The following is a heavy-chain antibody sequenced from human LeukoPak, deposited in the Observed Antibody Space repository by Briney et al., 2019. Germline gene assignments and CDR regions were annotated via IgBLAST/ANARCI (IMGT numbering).Heavy chain of an antibody. CDR1: GGTFSSYA. Sequence: SVKVSCKASGGTFSSYAISWVRQAPGQGLEWMGGIIPIFGTANYAQKFQGRVTITADKSTSTAYMELSSLRSEDTAVYYCAGRTYYDFWSGYSANYYYYMDVWGKGTTVTVSS. V-gene: IGHV1-69*06. J-gene: IGHJ6*03. D-gene: IGHD3-3*01. CDR3: AGRTYYDFWSGYSANYYYYMDV. CDR2: IIPIFGTA.